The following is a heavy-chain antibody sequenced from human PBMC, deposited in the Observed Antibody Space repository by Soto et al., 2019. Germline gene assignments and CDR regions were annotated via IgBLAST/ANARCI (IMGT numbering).Heavy chain of an antibody. Sequence: GGSLRLSCAASGFTFSSYAMSWVRQAPGKGLEWVSAISGSGGSTYYADSVKGRFTISRDNSTNTLYLQMNSLRAEDTAVYYCAKDRQLGYYYYMDVWRKGTTVTVSS. CDR1: GFTFSSYA. J-gene: IGHJ6*03. V-gene: IGHV3-23*01. CDR3: AKDRQLGYYYYMDV. D-gene: IGHD6-13*01. CDR2: ISGSGGST.